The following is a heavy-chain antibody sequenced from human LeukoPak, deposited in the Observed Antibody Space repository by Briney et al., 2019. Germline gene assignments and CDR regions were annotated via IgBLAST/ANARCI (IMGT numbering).Heavy chain of an antibody. J-gene: IGHJ4*02. V-gene: IGHV3-48*01. CDR2: ITSSSTTI. Sequence: GGSLRLSCAASGFTFSSYSMNWVRQAPGKGLEWVSYITSSSTTIYYADSVKGRFTISRDNAKNSLYLQVNSLRAEDTAVYYCARVSTSSWRIDCWGQGTLVTVSS. CDR3: ARVSTSSWRIDC. CDR1: GFTFSSYS. D-gene: IGHD6-13*01.